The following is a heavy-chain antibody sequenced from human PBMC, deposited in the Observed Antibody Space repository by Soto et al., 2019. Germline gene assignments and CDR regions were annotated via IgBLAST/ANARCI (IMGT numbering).Heavy chain of an antibody. V-gene: IGHV3-23*01. J-gene: IGHJ6*03. Sequence: GGSLRLSCAASGFTFSSYAMSWVRQAPGKGLEWVSAISGSGGSTYYADSVKGRFTISRDNSKNTLYLQMNSLRAEDTAVYYCATGSSGWYRADYYMDVWGKGTTVTVSS. CDR3: ATGSSGWYRADYYMDV. CDR2: ISGSGGST. CDR1: GFTFSSYA. D-gene: IGHD6-19*01.